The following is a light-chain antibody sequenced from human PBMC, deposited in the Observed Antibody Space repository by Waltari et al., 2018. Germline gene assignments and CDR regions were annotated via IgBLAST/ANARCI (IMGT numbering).Light chain of an antibody. CDR1: QSVSNNQ. V-gene: IGKV3-20*01. J-gene: IGKJ5*01. CDR3: QQYGSSPLT. Sequence: EIVLTQSPGTLFLSPGESATLSCRASQSVSNNQLAWYQQSPGQAPRLVIYGAFARATAIPDRFRGTGSGTDFTRTISRLEPEDFAMYYCQQYGSSPLTFGQGTRLEIK. CDR2: GAF.